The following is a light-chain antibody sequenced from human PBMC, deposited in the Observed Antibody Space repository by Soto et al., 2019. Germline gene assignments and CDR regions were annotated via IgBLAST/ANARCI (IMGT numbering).Light chain of an antibody. CDR1: SSDVGGYNF. J-gene: IGLJ1*01. CDR3: SSYSSGSTLYV. V-gene: IGLV2-14*01. CDR2: EVS. Sequence: QSALTQPASVSGSPGQSITISCTGTSSDVGGYNFVSWYQQHPGKAPKLMIREVSNRPSGVSNRFSGSKSGNTASLTISRLQPEDEADYYCSSYSSGSTLYVFGTGTKLTVL.